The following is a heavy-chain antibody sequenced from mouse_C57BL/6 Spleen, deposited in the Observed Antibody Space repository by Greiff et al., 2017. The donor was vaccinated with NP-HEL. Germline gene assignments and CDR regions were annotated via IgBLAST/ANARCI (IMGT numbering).Heavy chain of an antibody. CDR2: INPSSGYT. CDR1: GYTFTSDW. V-gene: IGHV1-7*01. J-gene: IGHJ1*03. CDR3: ARGEVWYFDV. Sequence: VQLQQSGAELAKPGASVKLSCKASGYTFTSDWMHWVKQRPGQGLEWIGYINPSSGYTKYNQKFKDKATLTADKSSSTAYMQLSSLKYEDSAVYYCARGEVWYFDVWGTGTTVTVSS.